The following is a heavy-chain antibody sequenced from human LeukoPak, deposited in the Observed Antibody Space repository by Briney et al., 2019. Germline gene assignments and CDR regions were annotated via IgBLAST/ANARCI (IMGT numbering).Heavy chain of an antibody. CDR2: ISYDGSNK. V-gene: IGHV3-30*18. CDR1: GFTFSSYG. D-gene: IGHD6-19*01. Sequence: GGSLRLSCAASGFTFSSYGMHWVSQAPGKGLEWVAVISYDGSNKYYADSVKGRFTISRDNAKNSLYLQMNSLRAEDTAVYYCAKTWAGSGWYGNDYWGQGTLVTVSS. J-gene: IGHJ4*02. CDR3: AKTWAGSGWYGNDY.